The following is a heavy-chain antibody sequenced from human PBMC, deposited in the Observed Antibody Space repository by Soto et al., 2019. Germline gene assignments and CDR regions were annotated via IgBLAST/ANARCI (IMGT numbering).Heavy chain of an antibody. CDR1: GGSISSGRYY. Sequence: QVQLQESGPGLVKPSQTLSLTCSVSGGSISSGRYYWSWIRQHPEKGLEWIGYIYYSGSTNYNPSLKSRVIISVDTSSNRFSLDLRSVTAADTAIYYCARHSASWQWFDYWGQGTLVTVSS. J-gene: IGHJ5*01. V-gene: IGHV4-31*03. CDR2: IYYSGST. D-gene: IGHD1-26*01. CDR3: ARHSASWQWFDY.